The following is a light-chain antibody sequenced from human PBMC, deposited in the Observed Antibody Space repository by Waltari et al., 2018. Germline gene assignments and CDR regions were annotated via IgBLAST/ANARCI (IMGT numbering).Light chain of an antibody. CDR2: RNN. CDR3: AAWDDSLSGYV. Sequence: QSLLTQPPSASGTPGQRVTISCSGSSSNIGRNHVYWYQQPPGTAPKLLIYRNNHRPSGVPDRFSGSKSGTSASLAISGLRSEDEADYYCAAWDDSLSGYVFGTGTKVTVL. J-gene: IGLJ1*01. CDR1: SSNIGRNH. V-gene: IGLV1-47*01.